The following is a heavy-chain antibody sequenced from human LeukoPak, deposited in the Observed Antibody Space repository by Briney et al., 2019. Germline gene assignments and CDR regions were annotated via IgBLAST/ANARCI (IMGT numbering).Heavy chain of an antibody. D-gene: IGHD3-22*01. CDR2: IHYSGST. CDR1: GDSISSYY. V-gene: IGHV4-59*12. J-gene: IGHJ3*02. Sequence: SETLSLTCTVSGDSISSYYWSWIRQPPGKGLEYIGYIHYSGSTDYNPSLKSRVTMSMDTSKNQFSLKLSSVTAADTAVYYCARDDRAGDAFDIWGQGTMVTVSS. CDR3: ARDDRAGDAFDI.